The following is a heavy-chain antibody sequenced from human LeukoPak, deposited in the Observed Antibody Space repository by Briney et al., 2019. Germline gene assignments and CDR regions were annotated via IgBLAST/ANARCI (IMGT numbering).Heavy chain of an antibody. V-gene: IGHV3-21*01. Sequence: AGGSLRLSCAASGFTFSSYSMNWVRKAPGKGLEWVSSISSSNYIYYADSVKGRFTISRDNAKNSLYLQMNSLRAEDTAVYYCAREISIDDAFDYWGQGTLVTVSS. CDR2: ISSSNYI. CDR1: GFTFSSYS. CDR3: AREISIDDAFDY. J-gene: IGHJ4*02. D-gene: IGHD1-1*01.